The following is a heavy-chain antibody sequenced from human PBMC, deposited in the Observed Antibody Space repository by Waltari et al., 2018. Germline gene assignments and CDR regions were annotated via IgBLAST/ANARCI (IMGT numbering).Heavy chain of an antibody. CDR3: AKDLFSITIFGVVHY. V-gene: IGHV3-23*01. CDR1: RFTFSSYS. D-gene: IGHD3-3*01. CDR2: ISGRAVRT. J-gene: IGHJ4*02. Sequence: TASRFTFSSYSIICFRQPPGKGLHWVSAISGRAVRTYYAYSVPRPFPIPRDNSKNTLYLQMNRLRAEDTAVYYCAKDLFSITIFGVVHYWGQGTLVTVSS.